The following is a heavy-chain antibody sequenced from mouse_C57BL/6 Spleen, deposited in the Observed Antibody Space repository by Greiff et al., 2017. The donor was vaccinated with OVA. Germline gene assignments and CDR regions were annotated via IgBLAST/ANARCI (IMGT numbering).Heavy chain of an antibody. D-gene: IGHD2-3*01. Sequence: EVQLQESGPELVKPGASVKISCKASGYSFTGYYMNWVKQSPEKSLEWIGEINPSTGGTTYNQKFKAKATLTVDKSSSTAYMQLKSLTSEDSAVYYCARPDGYSPYFDVWGTGTTVTVSS. V-gene: IGHV1-42*01. CDR1: GYSFTGYY. CDR2: INPSTGGT. J-gene: IGHJ1*03. CDR3: ARPDGYSPYFDV.